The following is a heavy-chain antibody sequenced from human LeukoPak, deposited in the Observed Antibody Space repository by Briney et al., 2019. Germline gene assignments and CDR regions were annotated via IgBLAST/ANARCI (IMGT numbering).Heavy chain of an antibody. J-gene: IGHJ4*02. Sequence: CGPTLVKPTQTLTLAGTVAGFAFSTSQVGVGWIRQPQGRAVGLIGLINWNNYKLHSPWLINRLSRSNDNSKNQVVLTLTNMAPVDTARYYSPRRGEYPSCSGAGCYHFDYWGQGNVVTVSS. CDR2: INWNNYK. V-gene: IGHV2-5*01. CDR1: GFAFSTSQVG. CDR3: PRRGEYPSCSGAGCYHFDY. D-gene: IGHD2-15*01.